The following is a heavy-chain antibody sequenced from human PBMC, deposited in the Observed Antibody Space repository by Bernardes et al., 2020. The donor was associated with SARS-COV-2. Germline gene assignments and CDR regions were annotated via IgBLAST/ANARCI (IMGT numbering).Heavy chain of an antibody. CDR2: ISDYGDST. CDR1: GFTFSSYA. D-gene: IGHD1-26*01. CDR3: EKDRSGTYAFDN. V-gene: IGHV3-64D*06. J-gene: IGHJ4*01. Sequence: VESLFLSCVASGFTFSSYAMNWVRRAPGKGLEYVSGISDYGDSTHYAESVKGRFTISRDDSKNTIHLQMSSLRVEDTAVYHCEKDRSGTYAFDNWAQGSMDTDSS.